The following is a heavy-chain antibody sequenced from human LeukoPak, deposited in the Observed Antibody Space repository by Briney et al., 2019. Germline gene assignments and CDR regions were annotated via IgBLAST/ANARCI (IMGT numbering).Heavy chain of an antibody. D-gene: IGHD2-15*01. CDR1: GGTFSSYA. V-gene: IGHV1-69*01. CDR3: ANIGYCSGGSCYSVNYYYYGMDV. Sequence: SVKVSCKASGGTFSSYAISWVRQAPGQGLEWMGGIIPIFGTANYAQKFRGRVTITADESTSTAYMELSSLRSEDTAVYYCANIGYCSGGSCYSVNYYYYGMDVWGQGTTVTVSS. CDR2: IIPIFGTA. J-gene: IGHJ6*02.